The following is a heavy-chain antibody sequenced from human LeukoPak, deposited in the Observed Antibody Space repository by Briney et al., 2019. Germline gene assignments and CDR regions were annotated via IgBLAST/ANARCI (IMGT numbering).Heavy chain of an antibody. J-gene: IGHJ6*02. CDR1: GFTFSSYW. Sequence: GGSLRLSCAASGFTFSSYWMSWVRQAPGKGLEWVANIKQGGSEKYYVDSVKGRFTISRDNAKNSLYLQMNSLRAEDTAVYYCARVAYCGGDCYPAPYYYYYGMDVWGQGTTVTVSS. V-gene: IGHV3-7*01. CDR3: ARVAYCGGDCYPAPYYYYYGMDV. CDR2: IKQGGSEK. D-gene: IGHD2-21*02.